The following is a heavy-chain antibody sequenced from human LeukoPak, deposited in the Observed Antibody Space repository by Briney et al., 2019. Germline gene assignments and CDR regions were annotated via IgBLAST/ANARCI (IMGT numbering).Heavy chain of an antibody. Sequence: PGGSLRLSCAASGFTFSIYGMHWVRQAPGKGLEWVAVIWYDGSNKYYADSVKGRFTISRDNSKNTLYLQMNSLRAEDTAVYYCAGGAAWLHEYYYGMDVWGQGTTVTVSS. D-gene: IGHD5-12*01. J-gene: IGHJ6*02. CDR3: AGGAAWLHEYYYGMDV. CDR2: IWYDGSNK. V-gene: IGHV3-33*01. CDR1: GFTFSIYG.